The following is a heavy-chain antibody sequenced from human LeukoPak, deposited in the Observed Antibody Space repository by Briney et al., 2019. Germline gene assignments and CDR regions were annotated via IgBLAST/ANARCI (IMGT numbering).Heavy chain of an antibody. V-gene: IGHV1-69*01. J-gene: IGHJ6*02. CDR3: ASELRFLEWLFPYYYGMDV. CDR2: XPXFGTA. Sequence: XPXFGTANYAQKFQRRVTITADESTSTAYMELSSLRTEDTAVYYCASELRFLEWLFPYYYGMDVWGQGTTVTVSS. D-gene: IGHD3-3*01.